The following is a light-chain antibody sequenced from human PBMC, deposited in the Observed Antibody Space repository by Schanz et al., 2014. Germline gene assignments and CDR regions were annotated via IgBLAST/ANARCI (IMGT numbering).Light chain of an antibody. J-gene: IGLJ3*02. V-gene: IGLV2-8*01. CDR1: SSDVGGYNY. CDR3: NSYAGSNNWV. Sequence: QSALTQPPSASGSPGQSVTISCTGTSSDVGGYNYVSWYQQHPGKAPKLMISEVSKRPSGVPDRFSGSKSGNTASLTVSGLQAEDEADYYCNSYAGSNNWVFGGGTKLHRP. CDR2: EVS.